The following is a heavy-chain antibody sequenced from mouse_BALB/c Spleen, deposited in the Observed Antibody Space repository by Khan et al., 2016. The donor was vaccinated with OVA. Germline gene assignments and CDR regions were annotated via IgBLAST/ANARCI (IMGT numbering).Heavy chain of an antibody. CDR2: ISYSGNT. Sequence: EVQLQESGPGLVKPSQSLSLTCTVTGYSITSDYAWNWIRQFPGNKLEWLGYISYSGNTNYNPSLKSLISMTRDTSKNQFFLQLNSVTTEDTATYYCARVYGGDFDYWGQGTTLTVSS. J-gene: IGHJ2*01. D-gene: IGHD2-10*02. CDR3: ARVYGGDFDY. CDR1: GYSITSDYA. V-gene: IGHV3-2*02.